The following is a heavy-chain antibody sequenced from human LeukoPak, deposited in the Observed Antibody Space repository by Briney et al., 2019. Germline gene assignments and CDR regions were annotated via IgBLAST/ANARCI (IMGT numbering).Heavy chain of an antibody. CDR2: ISSSGTTI. Sequence: GGSLRLSCAASGFTFSSYEMNWVRQAPGKGLEWVSYISSSGTTIYYADSVKGRFTISRDNAKNSLYLQMNSLRAEDTAFYYCARALYSGYDRESEYWGQGTLVTVPS. J-gene: IGHJ4*02. V-gene: IGHV3-48*03. CDR3: ARALYSGYDRESEY. D-gene: IGHD5-12*01. CDR1: GFTFSSYE.